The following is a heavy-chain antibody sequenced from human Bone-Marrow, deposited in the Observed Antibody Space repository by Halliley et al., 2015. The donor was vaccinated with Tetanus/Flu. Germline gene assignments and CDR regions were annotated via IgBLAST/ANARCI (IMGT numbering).Heavy chain of an antibody. CDR2: ISSTSEYI. Sequence: SLRLSCAASGFTFSFYNMHWVRQPPGKGLEWVSSISSTSEYIYYPDSVKGRFTVPRDNAKNSLFLQMNSLRAEDTALYHCARVRSGYDAFDLWGQGTMVTVSS. CDR1: GFTFSFYN. V-gene: IGHV3-21*01. CDR3: ARVRSGYDAFDL. J-gene: IGHJ3*01. D-gene: IGHD3-10*01.